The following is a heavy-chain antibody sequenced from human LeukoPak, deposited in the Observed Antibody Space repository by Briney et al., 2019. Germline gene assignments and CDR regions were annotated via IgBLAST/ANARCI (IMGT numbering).Heavy chain of an antibody. CDR2: FDPEDGET. CDR3: ARLARYSWSPISPLYYYYYTDV. J-gene: IGHJ6*03. Sequence: ASVKVSCKVSGYTLTELSMHWVRQAPGKGLEWMGGFDPEDGETIYAQKFQGRVTMTEDTSTDTAYMELSSLRSEDTAVYYCARLARYSWSPISPLYYYYYTDVWGKGTTVTVSS. CDR1: GYTLTELS. D-gene: IGHD1-26*01. V-gene: IGHV1-24*01.